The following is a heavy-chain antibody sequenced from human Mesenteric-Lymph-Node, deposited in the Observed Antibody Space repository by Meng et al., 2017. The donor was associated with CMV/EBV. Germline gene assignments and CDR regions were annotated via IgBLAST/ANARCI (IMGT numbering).Heavy chain of an antibody. CDR1: GFTFSSYG. CDR3: AKAGYNCLWYQVDWYLDL. CDR2: IYSGGIST. V-gene: IGHV3-NL1*01. J-gene: IGHJ2*01. Sequence: GGSLRPSCAASGFTFSSYGMHWVRQAPGKGLEWVSVIYSGGISTYFADSVKGQFTISRDNSKNTLYLQMSSLRAEDTAVYDCAKAGYNCLWYQVDWYLDLWGRGTMVTVSS. D-gene: IGHD1-20*01.